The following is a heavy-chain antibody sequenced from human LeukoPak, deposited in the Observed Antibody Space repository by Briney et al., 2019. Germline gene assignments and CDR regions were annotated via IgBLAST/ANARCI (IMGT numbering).Heavy chain of an antibody. J-gene: IGHJ5*02. CDR1: GGSIRSSYYY. D-gene: IGHD2-2*02. V-gene: IGHV4-39*01. Sequence: SETLSLTCTVSGGSIRSSYYYWGWIRQPPGKGLEWIGSIYDSGSTYYNPSLKSRVTISVDTSKNQLSLKLSSVTAADTAVYYCARRGGYCSSTSCYIWFDPWGQGTLVTVSS. CDR2: IYDSGST. CDR3: ARRGGYCSSTSCYIWFDP.